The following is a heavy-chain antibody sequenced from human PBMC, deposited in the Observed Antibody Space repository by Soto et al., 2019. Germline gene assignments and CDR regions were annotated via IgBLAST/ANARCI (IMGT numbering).Heavy chain of an antibody. Sequence: GGSLRLSCAASGCSFSNYAVNWVRQAPGKGLEWVSGISAGGSSTHYADSVKGRFTISRDNSKNTLYLQMNSLRDEDTAIYYCAKHDPVDYYDSSGPYDYWGQGTLVTVSS. CDR3: AKHDPVDYYDSSGPYDY. V-gene: IGHV3-23*01. CDR1: GCSFSNYA. D-gene: IGHD3-22*01. CDR2: ISAGGSST. J-gene: IGHJ4*02.